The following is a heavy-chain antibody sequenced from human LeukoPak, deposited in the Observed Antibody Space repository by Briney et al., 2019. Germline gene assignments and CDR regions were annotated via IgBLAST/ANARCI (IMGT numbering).Heavy chain of an antibody. Sequence: PGGSLRLSCAVSGSTFSDYTMNWVRQAPGKGLEWVSYISKSSSTMYYADSVKGRFTISRDNAKNSLYLQMNSLRDEDTAVYYCAKGDYSFDYWGQGTLVTDSS. CDR3: AKGDYSFDY. V-gene: IGHV3-48*02. CDR1: GSTFSDYT. CDR2: ISKSSSTM. J-gene: IGHJ4*02.